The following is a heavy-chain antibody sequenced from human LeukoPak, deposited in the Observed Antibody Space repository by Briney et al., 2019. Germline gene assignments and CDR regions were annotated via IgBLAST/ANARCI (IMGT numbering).Heavy chain of an antibody. Sequence: PGGSLRLSCAASGFTFSSYAMSWVRQAPGKGLEWVSAISGSGGSTYYADSVKGRFTISRDNSKNTLYLQMNSLRAEDTAVYYCAKGTYSSSWYHNDYYFDYWGQGTLVTVPS. V-gene: IGHV3-23*01. D-gene: IGHD6-13*01. CDR1: GFTFSSYA. CDR2: ISGSGGST. CDR3: AKGTYSSSWYHNDYYFDY. J-gene: IGHJ4*02.